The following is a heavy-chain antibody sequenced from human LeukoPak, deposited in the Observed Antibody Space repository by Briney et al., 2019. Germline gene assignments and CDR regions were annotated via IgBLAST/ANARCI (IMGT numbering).Heavy chain of an antibody. CDR2: GSDIGGT. CDR1: GGSLNGHY. V-gene: IGHV4-34*01. J-gene: IGHJ3*02. CDR3: ARDRYYYDSSVAFDI. D-gene: IGHD3-22*01. Sequence: PSETLSLTCAVYGGSLNGHYWSWIRQSPGKGLEWIGEGSDIGGTKFNPSLKSRVSISADTSKNQFSLKLTSMTAADTAVYYCARDRYYYDSSVAFDIWGQGTMVTVSS.